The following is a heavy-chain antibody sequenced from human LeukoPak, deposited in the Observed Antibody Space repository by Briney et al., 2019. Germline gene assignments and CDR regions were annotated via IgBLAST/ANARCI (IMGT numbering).Heavy chain of an antibody. CDR2: IWYDGSNK. V-gene: IGHV3-33*01. J-gene: IGHJ2*01. CDR1: GFTFSSYG. Sequence: GGSLRLSCAASGFTFSSYGMHWVRRAPGKGLEWVAVIWYDGSNKYYADSVKGRFTISRDNSKNTLYLQMNSLRAEDTAVYYCARSDYCGGDCYEIGYFDLWGRGTLVTVSS. D-gene: IGHD2-21*02. CDR3: ARSDYCGGDCYEIGYFDL.